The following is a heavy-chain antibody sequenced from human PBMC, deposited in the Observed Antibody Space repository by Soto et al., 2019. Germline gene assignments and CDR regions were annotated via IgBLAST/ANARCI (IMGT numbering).Heavy chain of an antibody. CDR3: AREGDIVVVPAAPRAYYYYGMGV. Sequence: GASVKVSCKASGGTFSSYAISWVRQAPGQGLEWMGGIIPIFGTANYAQKFQGRVTITADESTSTAYMELSSLRSEDTAVYYCAREGDIVVVPAAPRAYYYYGMGVWGQGTTVTVSS. D-gene: IGHD2-2*01. CDR1: GGTFSSYA. J-gene: IGHJ6*02. CDR2: IIPIFGTA. V-gene: IGHV1-69*13.